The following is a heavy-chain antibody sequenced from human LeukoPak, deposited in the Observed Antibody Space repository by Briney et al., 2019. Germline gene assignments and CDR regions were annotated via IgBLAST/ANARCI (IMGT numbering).Heavy chain of an antibody. CDR3: ARAVCSSTSCAQEYNWFDP. CDR2: ISSSGSTI. V-gene: IGHV3-11*01. J-gene: IGHJ5*02. D-gene: IGHD2-2*01. CDR1: GFTFSDYY. Sequence: GGSLRLSCAASGFTFSDYYMSWIRQAPGKGLEWVSYISSSGSTIYYADSLKGRFTISRDNAKNSLYLQMNSLIAVDTAVYYCARAVCSSTSCAQEYNWFDPWGQGTLVTVSS.